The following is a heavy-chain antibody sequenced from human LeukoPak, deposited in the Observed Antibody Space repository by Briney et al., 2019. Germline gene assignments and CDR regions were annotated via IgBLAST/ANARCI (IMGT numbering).Heavy chain of an antibody. J-gene: IGHJ4*02. D-gene: IGHD6-13*01. CDR2: ISSSSSYI. CDR1: GFSFSSYS. V-gene: IGHV3-21*01. CDR3: ARVWSPPYTSSWPYYFDY. Sequence: GGTLRLSCAASGFSFSSYSMNWVRQAPGKGLEWVSSISSSSSYIYYVDSVKGRFTISRDNAKNSLYLQMNSLRAEDTAVYYCARVWSPPYTSSWPYYFDYWGQGTLVTVSS.